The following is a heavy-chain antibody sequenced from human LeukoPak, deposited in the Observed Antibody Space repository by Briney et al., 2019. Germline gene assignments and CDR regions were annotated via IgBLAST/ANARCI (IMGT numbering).Heavy chain of an antibody. J-gene: IGHJ5*02. CDR1: EGTFSNSA. D-gene: IGHD3-22*01. CDR3: ARDQYYDSKGWFDP. V-gene: IGHV1-69*06. CDR2: IIPILGTS. Sequence: SVKVSCKASEGTFSNSAISWVRQAPGQGLEWMGGIIPILGTSTYAQRFQGRVTITADKSTSTAYMQLSSLRSDDTAVYYCARDQYYDSKGWFDPWGQGTLVTVSS.